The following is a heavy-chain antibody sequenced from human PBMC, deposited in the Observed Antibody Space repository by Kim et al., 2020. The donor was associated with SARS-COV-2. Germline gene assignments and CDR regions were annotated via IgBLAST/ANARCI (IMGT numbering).Heavy chain of an antibody. Sequence: GGSLRLSCAASGFTFDDYTMHWVRQAPGKGLEWVSLISWDGGSTYYADSVKGRFTISRNNSKNSLYLQMNSLRTEDTALYYCAKDIESAYDSSGYYYAGFDYWGQGTLVTVSS. CDR3: AKDIESAYDSSGYYYAGFDY. V-gene: IGHV3-43*01. CDR1: GFTFDDYT. J-gene: IGHJ4*02. CDR2: ISWDGGST. D-gene: IGHD3-22*01.